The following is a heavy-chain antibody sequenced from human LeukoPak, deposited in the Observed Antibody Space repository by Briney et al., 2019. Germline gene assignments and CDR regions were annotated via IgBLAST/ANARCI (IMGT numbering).Heavy chain of an antibody. J-gene: IGHJ4*02. CDR1: GFTFNTYA. CDR3: TNQPILAGSIDS. D-gene: IGHD3-9*01. V-gene: IGHV3-23*01. CDR2: INDAGRTT. Sequence: GGSLRLSCATSGFTFNTYAMNWVRQAPGKGLEWVSTINDAGRTTYYADSVKGRFTISRDNSKNTVYLQMNNLRAEDTALYYCTNQPILAGSIDSWGQGTPVTVSS.